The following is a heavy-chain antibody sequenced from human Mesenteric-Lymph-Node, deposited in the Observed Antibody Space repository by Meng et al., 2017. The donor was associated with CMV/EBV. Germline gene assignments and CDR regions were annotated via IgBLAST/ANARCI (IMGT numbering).Heavy chain of an antibody. V-gene: IGHV4-31*02. D-gene: IGHD3-22*01. CDR1: GDSISNNGYY. J-gene: IGHJ4*02. CDR2: IYYSGTT. CDR3: ARSSGYYGGVDY. Sequence: VSGDSISNNGYYWSWIRQHPGEGLEWVGYIYYSGTTYYNPSLKSRVTMSKETSKSQFSLKLSSVTAADTAVYYCARSSGYYGGVDYWGQGTLVTVSS.